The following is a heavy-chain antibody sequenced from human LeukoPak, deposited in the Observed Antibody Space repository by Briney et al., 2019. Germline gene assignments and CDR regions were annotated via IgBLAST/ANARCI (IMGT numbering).Heavy chain of an antibody. CDR2: ISYDGSNK. J-gene: IGHJ4*02. CDR1: GFTFSGFA. D-gene: IGHD3-22*01. V-gene: IGHV3-30-3*01. Sequence: GRALRLSCVASGFTFSGFAIHWVRQAPGKGLEWVAVISYDGSNKYYADSVKGRFTVSRDNSKNTVYLQVNSLRTEDTAVYYCAKDAYFDTRGYPEYRGQGTLVTVSS. CDR3: AKDAYFDTRGYPEY.